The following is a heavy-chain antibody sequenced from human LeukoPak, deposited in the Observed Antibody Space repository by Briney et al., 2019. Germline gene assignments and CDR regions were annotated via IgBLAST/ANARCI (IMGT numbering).Heavy chain of an antibody. Sequence: GSLRLSCAASGFTVSSNHMSWVRQAPGKGLEWVSVIYSGGSTYYADSVKGRFTISRDNSKNTLYLQMNSLRAEDTAVYYCARDILSQGPDAFDIWGQGTMVTVSS. D-gene: IGHD2/OR15-2a*01. CDR3: ARDILSQGPDAFDI. CDR1: GFTVSSNH. CDR2: IYSGGST. J-gene: IGHJ3*02. V-gene: IGHV3-53*01.